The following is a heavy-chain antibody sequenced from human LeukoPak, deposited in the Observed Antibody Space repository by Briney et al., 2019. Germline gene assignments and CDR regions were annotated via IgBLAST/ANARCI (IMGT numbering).Heavy chain of an antibody. D-gene: IGHD6-13*01. V-gene: IGHV3-30-3*01. CDR3: ARGLAAAGNDY. CDR1: GFTFSSYA. J-gene: IGHJ4*02. Sequence: GRSLRLSCAASGFTFSSYAMHWVRQAPGKGLEWVAVISYDGSNKYYADSVKGRFTISRDNSKNTLYLQMNSLRAEDTAVYYCARGLAAAGNDYWGQGTLVTVSS. CDR2: ISYDGSNK.